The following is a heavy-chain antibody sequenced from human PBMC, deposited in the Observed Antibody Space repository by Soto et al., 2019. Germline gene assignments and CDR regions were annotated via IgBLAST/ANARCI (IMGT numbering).Heavy chain of an antibody. CDR1: GGTFSSYT. V-gene: IGHV1-69*02. CDR2: IIPILGIA. CDR3: ARVGYYCSGSYYTLHPYYYYYGMDV. D-gene: IGHD3-10*01. Sequence: ASVKVSCKASGGTFSSYTISWVRQAPGQGLEWMGRIIPILGIANYAQKFQGRVTITADKSTSTAYMELSSLRSEDTAVYYCARVGYYCSGSYYTLHPYYYYYGMDVWGQGTTVTVSS. J-gene: IGHJ6*02.